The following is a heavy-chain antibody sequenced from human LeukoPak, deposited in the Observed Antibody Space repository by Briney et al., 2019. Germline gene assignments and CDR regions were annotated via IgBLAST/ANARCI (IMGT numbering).Heavy chain of an antibody. J-gene: IGHJ6*02. CDR1: GFTFSSYW. Sequence: PGGSLRLSCAASGFTFSSYWMSWVRQAPGKGLEWVANIKQDGSEKYYVDSVKGRFTISRDNAKNSLYLQMNSLRAEDTAVYYCARESGYSYGYRRKIRYGMDVWGQGTTVTVSS. V-gene: IGHV3-7*03. CDR2: IKQDGSEK. CDR3: ARESGYSYGYRRKIRYGMDV. D-gene: IGHD5-18*01.